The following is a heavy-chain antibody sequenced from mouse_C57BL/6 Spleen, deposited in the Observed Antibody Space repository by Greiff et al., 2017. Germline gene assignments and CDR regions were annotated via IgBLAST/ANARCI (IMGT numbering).Heavy chain of an antibody. CDR3: ARSNSMNG. CDR1: GYTFTSYW. CDR2: IDPSDSYT. V-gene: IGHV1-69*01. J-gene: IGHJ4*01. Sequence: VQLQQPGAELVMPGASVKLSCKASGYTFTSYWMHWVKQRPGQGLEWIGEIDPSDSYTNYNQKFKGKSTLTVDKSSSTAYMQLSSLTSEDSAVYYCARSNSMNGWGQGTSVTVSS.